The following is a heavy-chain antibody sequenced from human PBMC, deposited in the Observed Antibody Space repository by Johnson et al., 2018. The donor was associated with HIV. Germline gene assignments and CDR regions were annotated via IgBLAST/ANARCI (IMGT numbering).Heavy chain of an antibody. V-gene: IGHV3-64*01. CDR3: TREGGNGQAFDI. Sequence: MQLVESGGDLVQPGKSLRLSCAASGFTFSSYDMHWVRQAPGKGLEYVSGFGADGESTYYANSVKGRFTVTRDNSKNTLYLQMGRLRSDDTALYFCTREGGNGQAFDIWGQGTWVTVSS. CDR1: GFTFSSYD. J-gene: IGHJ3*02. CDR2: FGADGEST. D-gene: IGHD2-8*01.